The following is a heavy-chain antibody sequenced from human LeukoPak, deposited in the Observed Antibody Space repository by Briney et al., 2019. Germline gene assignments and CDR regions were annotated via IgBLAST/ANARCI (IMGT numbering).Heavy chain of an antibody. CDR2: TSDRGDYT. CDR3: AREEGSGSYYGKFDY. V-gene: IGHV3-23*01. J-gene: IGHJ4*02. Sequence: GGSLRLSCAASGFTFTSYSMSWVRQAPGKGLEWVSGTSDRGDYTYYADSVKGRFTISRDSSMNTLFLQMNSLRAEDTAVYYCAREEGSGSYYGKFDYWGQGTLVTVSS. CDR1: GFTFTSYS. D-gene: IGHD1-26*01.